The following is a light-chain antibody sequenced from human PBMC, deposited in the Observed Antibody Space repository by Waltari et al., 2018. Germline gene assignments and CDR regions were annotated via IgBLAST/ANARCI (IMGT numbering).Light chain of an antibody. CDR3: QQYNSYPYT. V-gene: IGKV1-16*01. Sequence: DIQMTQSPSSLSASVGDTVTITCRASLAISNNLAWVQLKPGRGPKSLIYGAFILQSGVPSRFSGSGSETDFTLTISSLQPEDFATYYCQQYNSYPYTFGQGTKLEIK. CDR1: LAISNN. J-gene: IGKJ2*01. CDR2: GAF.